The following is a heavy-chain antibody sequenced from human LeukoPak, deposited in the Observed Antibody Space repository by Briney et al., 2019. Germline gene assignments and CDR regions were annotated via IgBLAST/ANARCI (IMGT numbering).Heavy chain of an antibody. D-gene: IGHD3-22*01. CDR3: ARDRYDSSGYYSVDY. CDR1: GGSISSYY. J-gene: IGHJ4*02. V-gene: IGHV4-4*07. Sequence: SETLSLTCTVSGGSISSYYWSWIGQPPGKGLEWIGRIYTSGSTNYNPSLKSRVTMSVDTSKNQFSLKLSSVTAADTAVYYCARDRYDSSGYYSVDYWGQGTLVTVSS. CDR2: IYTSGST.